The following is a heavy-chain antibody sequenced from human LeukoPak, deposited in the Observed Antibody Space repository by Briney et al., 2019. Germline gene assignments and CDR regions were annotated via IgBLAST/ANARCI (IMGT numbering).Heavy chain of an antibody. D-gene: IGHD4-11*01. Sequence: SETLSLTCAVYGGSFSGYYGSWIRQPPGKGLEWMGEINHSGSTNYNPSLKSRVTISVDTSKNQFSLKLSSVTAADTAVYYCARATGKYYYYYMDVWGKGTTVTVSS. CDR3: ARATGKYYYYYMDV. J-gene: IGHJ6*03. CDR1: GGSFSGYY. V-gene: IGHV4-34*01. CDR2: INHSGST.